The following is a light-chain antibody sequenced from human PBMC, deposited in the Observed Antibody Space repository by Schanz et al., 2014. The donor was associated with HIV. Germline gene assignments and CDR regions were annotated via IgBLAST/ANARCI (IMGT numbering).Light chain of an antibody. CDR3: HQFYSSRGT. Sequence: EIVLTQSPATLSVSPGERATLSCRASQSVSSNLAWYQQKPGQAPRLLIYGASTRATGIPARFSGSGSGTEFTLTISSLQPEDVAVYYCHQFYSSRGTFGQGTKVEI. J-gene: IGKJ1*01. CDR1: QSVSSN. CDR2: GAS. V-gene: IGKV3-15*01.